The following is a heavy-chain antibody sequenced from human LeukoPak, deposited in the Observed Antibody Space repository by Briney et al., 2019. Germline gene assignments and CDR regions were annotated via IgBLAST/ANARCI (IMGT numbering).Heavy chain of an antibody. CDR1: GFTFSDYY. Sequence: PGGSLRLSCAASGFTFSDYYMSWIRQAPGKGLEWVSYISSSGSTIYYADSVKGRFTISRDNAKNSLYLQMNSLRAEDTAVYYCARDLSRYCTNGVCSPGAFDIWGQGTMVTVSS. CDR2: ISSSGSTI. J-gene: IGHJ3*02. V-gene: IGHV3-11*04. CDR3: ARDLSRYCTNGVCSPGAFDI. D-gene: IGHD2-8*01.